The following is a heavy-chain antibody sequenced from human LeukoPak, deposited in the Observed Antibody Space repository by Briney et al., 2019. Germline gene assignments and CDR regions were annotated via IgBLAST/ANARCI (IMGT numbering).Heavy chain of an antibody. D-gene: IGHD3-22*01. Sequence: ASVKVSCKASGGTFSSYAISWVRQAPGQGLEWMGRIIPILGLANYAQKFQGRVTITADKSTSTAYMELSSLRSEDTAVYYCARDSYYYDSSGLERFDYWGQGTLVTVSS. CDR3: ARDSYYYDSSGLERFDY. J-gene: IGHJ4*02. V-gene: IGHV1-69*04. CDR2: IIPILGLA. CDR1: GGTFSSYA.